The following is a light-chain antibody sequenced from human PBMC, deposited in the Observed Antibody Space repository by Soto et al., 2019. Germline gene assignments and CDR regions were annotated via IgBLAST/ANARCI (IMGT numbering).Light chain of an antibody. J-gene: IGKJ1*01. Sequence: ENVLTQSPGTLSLSPGERATLSCRASQTISTNFLAWYQQKPGQAPRLLIYGASSRATGIPDRFSGSGSGTDFTLTISRLEPEDCAVYYCQQYGSSPRFGQGTKVEIK. CDR2: GAS. CDR1: QTISTNF. V-gene: IGKV3-20*01. CDR3: QQYGSSPR.